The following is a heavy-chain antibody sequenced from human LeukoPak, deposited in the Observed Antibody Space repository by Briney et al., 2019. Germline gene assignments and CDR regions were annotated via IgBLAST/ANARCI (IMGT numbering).Heavy chain of an antibody. J-gene: IGHJ5*02. V-gene: IGHV1-69*04. CDR1: GGTFSSYA. D-gene: IGHD6-6*01. Sequence: SVKVSCKASGGTFSSYAISWVRQAPGQGLEWMGRIIPIFGIANYAQKFQGRVTITADKSTSTAYMELSSLRSEGTAVYYCARAVAARPFDPWGQGTLVTVSS. CDR2: IIPIFGIA. CDR3: ARAVAARPFDP.